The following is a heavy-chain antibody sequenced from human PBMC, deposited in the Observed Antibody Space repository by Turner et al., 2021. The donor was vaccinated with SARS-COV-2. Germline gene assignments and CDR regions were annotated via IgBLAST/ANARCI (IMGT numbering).Heavy chain of an antibody. CDR1: GFTFSGYA. V-gene: IGHV3-21*04. D-gene: IGHD3-3*01. CDR3: ARDFWAATN. CDR2: IGTSTSLI. Sequence: EVQLVESGGVLVRPGWSLRLSCAASGFTFSGYAINWVRQALGKGLEWVSYIGTSTSLIFYADSIKGRFTIARDKAKNSLYLQMDSLRAEDTAVYFCARDFWAATNWGQGTLVTVSS. J-gene: IGHJ4*02.